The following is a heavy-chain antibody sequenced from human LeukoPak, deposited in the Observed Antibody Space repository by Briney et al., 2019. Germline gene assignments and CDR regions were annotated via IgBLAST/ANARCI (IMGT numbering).Heavy chain of an antibody. CDR2: IKQDGSEK. CDR3: AKTLQYSSSPLDV. V-gene: IGHV3-7*02. J-gene: IGHJ6*02. D-gene: IGHD6-13*01. CDR1: GFTISSYW. Sequence: GGSLRLSCAASGFTISSYWMSWVRQAPGKGLEWVANIKQDGSEKYYVDSVKGRFTISRDNAKNSVYLQMNSLRAEDTAVYYCAKTLQYSSSPLDVWGQGTTVTVSS.